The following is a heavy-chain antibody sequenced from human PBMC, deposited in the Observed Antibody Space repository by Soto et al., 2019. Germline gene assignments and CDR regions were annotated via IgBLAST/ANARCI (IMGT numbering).Heavy chain of an antibody. CDR3: ARSHYGGWAAWFDP. CDR2: INPGRNT. V-gene: IGHV4-34*01. Sequence: QVQLQQWGAGLLKPSETLSLTCGVHGESLSGYYWTWIRQPPGRGLEWIGEINPGRNTNYNPSLKSRVTISTDPSENPFSLNLTSVTAADTAIYYCARSHYGGWAAWFDPWGQGTLVTISS. J-gene: IGHJ5*02. CDR1: GESLSGYY. D-gene: IGHD3-10*01.